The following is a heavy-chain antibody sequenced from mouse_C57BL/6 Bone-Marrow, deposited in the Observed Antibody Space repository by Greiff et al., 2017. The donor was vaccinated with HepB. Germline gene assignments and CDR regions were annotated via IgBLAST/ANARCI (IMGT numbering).Heavy chain of an antibody. CDR2: INPSSGYT. CDR3: ASQIYYGNFYYFDY. Sequence: QVQLKESGAELARPGASVKMSCKASGYTFTSYTMHWVNQRPGQGLEWIGYINPSSGYTKYNQKFKDKATLTADKSSSTAYMQLSSLTSEDSAVYYCASQIYYGNFYYFDYWGQGTTLTVSS. D-gene: IGHD2-1*01. CDR1: GYTFTSYT. J-gene: IGHJ2*01. V-gene: IGHV1-4*01.